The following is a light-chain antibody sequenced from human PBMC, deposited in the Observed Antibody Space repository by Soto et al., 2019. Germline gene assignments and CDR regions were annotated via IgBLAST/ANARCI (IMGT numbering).Light chain of an antibody. J-gene: IGKJ5*01. V-gene: IGKV3-15*01. CDR3: HQYNYCPPIT. CDR2: YAS. Sequence: EILMTQSPATLSVSPGERATLSCRASQSVSNNLAWYQQKPGQAPRLLIYYASTRATGIPARFSGSGSGTEFTLTISSLQSEDFSLYYYHQYNYCPPITFGQGTQLEIK. CDR1: QSVSNN.